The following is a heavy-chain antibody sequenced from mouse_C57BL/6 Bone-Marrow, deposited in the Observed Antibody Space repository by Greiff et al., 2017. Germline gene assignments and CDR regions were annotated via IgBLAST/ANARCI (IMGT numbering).Heavy chain of an antibody. CDR3: GRPLLRNYYAMDD. J-gene: IGHJ4*01. CDR1: GYSFTGYY. CDR2: INPSTGGT. D-gene: IGHD1-1*01. V-gene: IGHV1-42*01. Sequence: EVQVVESGPELVKPGASVKISCKASGYSFTGYYMNWVKQSPEKSLEWIGEINPSTGGTTYNQKFKAKATLTVDKSSSTAYMQLKSLTSEDSAVYYCGRPLLRNYYAMDDWGQGTSVTVSS.